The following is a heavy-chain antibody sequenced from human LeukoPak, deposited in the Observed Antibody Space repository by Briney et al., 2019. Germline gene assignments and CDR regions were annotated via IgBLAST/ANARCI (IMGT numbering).Heavy chain of an antibody. D-gene: IGHD3-3*01. CDR2: IYTAGNT. Sequence: SETLSLTCSVSSGFNTSHFWSWIRQAAGKRPEWIGRIYTAGNTNYSPSLRSRVTMSVDTSKNEFTLKLKSVTAADTAVYYCARDLGTLLFLEGFDPWGHGILVTVSS. CDR3: ARDLGTLLFLEGFDP. J-gene: IGHJ5*02. V-gene: IGHV4-4*07. CDR1: SGFNTSHF.